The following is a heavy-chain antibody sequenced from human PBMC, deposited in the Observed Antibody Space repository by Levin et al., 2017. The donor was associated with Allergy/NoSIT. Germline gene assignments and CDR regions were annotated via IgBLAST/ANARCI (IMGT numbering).Heavy chain of an antibody. CDR1: GGTFSSYA. D-gene: IGHD3-22*01. CDR2: IIPIFGTA. CDR3: ARAYLYYYDSSGYYQNWFDP. J-gene: IGHJ5*02. V-gene: IGHV1-69*06. Sequence: KISCKASGGTFSSYAISWVRQAPGQGLEWMGGIIPIFGTANYAQKFQGRVTITADKSTSTAYMELSSLRSEDTAVYYCARAYLYYYDSSGYYQNWFDPWGQGTLVTVSS.